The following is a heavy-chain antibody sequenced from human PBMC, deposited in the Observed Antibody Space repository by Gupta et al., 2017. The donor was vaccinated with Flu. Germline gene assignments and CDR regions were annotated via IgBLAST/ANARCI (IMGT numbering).Heavy chain of an antibody. D-gene: IGHD3-16*01. CDR1: A. J-gene: IGHJ4*02. Sequence: AMNWVRQVPGQRLEWMGWINAGNGNTKYSQKFQGRVTITRDTSASTVYMELTSLRSEDTALYYCARDRAGELGDYWGQGTLVTVSS. CDR3: ARDRAGELGDY. CDR2: INAGNGNT. V-gene: IGHV1-3*01.